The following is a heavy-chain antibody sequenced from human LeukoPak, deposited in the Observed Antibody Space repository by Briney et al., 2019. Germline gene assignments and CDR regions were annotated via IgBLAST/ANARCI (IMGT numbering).Heavy chain of an antibody. J-gene: IGHJ6*03. CDR2: IYNSGGT. CDR3: ARGKSPSQSLRIAASRVYYYYYMDV. V-gene: IGHV4-38-2*01. CDR1: VYSLSIGYS. Sequence: PSETLSLTRAVCVYSLSIGYSWGGTGQPPGRGLEGIDRIYNSGGTYYTPSLKSRVTISVDTSKNQFSLKLSSVTAADTAVYYCARGKSPSQSLRIAASRVYYYYYMDVWGKGTTVTVSS. D-gene: IGHD6-25*01.